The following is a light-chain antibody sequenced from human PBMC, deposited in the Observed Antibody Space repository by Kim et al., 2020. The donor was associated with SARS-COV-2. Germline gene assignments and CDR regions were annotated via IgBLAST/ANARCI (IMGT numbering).Light chain of an antibody. J-gene: IGKJ1*01. CDR2: DAS. CDR3: QQRSNWPRT. Sequence: LSQEERATLSCRASQSVSNYLAWYQQKPDQAPRRLIYDASNRDTGIPGRFSGSGSGTDFTLTISSLEPEDFAVYYCQQRSNWPRTFGQGTKVDIK. CDR1: QSVSNY. V-gene: IGKV3-11*01.